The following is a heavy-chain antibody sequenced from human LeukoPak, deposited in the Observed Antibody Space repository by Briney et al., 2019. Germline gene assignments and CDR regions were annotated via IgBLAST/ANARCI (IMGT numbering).Heavy chain of an antibody. J-gene: IGHJ3*02. Sequence: SETLSLTCTVSGGSISRGSYYWSWIRQPAGKGLEWIGRIYTSGSTNYNPSLKSRVTISVDTSKNQFSLKLSSVTAADTAVYYYARDGYYDYVWGTYRSTDAFDIWGQGTMVTVSS. V-gene: IGHV4-61*02. D-gene: IGHD3-16*02. CDR3: ARDGYYDYVWGTYRSTDAFDI. CDR1: GGSISRGSYY. CDR2: IYTSGST.